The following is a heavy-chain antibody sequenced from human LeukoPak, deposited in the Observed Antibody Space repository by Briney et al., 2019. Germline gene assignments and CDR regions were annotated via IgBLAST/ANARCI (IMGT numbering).Heavy chain of an antibody. Sequence: GGSLRLSCSASRFTFSSYTMNCVRQAPGKGLEWVASIKQDGSEKYYVDSVKGRFTISRDNAKNSLYLQMNSLRAEDTAVYYCARGVGAPEYWGQGTLVTVSS. V-gene: IGHV3-7*01. CDR2: IKQDGSEK. CDR3: ARGVGAPEY. CDR1: RFTFSSYT. D-gene: IGHD1-26*01. J-gene: IGHJ4*02.